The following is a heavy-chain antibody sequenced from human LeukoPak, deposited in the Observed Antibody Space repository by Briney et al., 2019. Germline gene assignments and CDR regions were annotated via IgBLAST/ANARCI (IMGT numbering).Heavy chain of an antibody. CDR3: ARHRTQYDYGDS. CDR1: GGSVSSTSYY. CDR2: VYYSGNT. J-gene: IGHJ4*03. V-gene: IGHV4-39*01. Sequence: SETLSLTCTVSGGSVSSTSYYWSRIRQPPGKGLEWIGSVYYSGNTYYNPSLKSRATISVDTSKNQFSLNLSSVTAADTAVYYCARHRTQYDYGDSWGHGTLVTVSS. D-gene: IGHD4-17*01.